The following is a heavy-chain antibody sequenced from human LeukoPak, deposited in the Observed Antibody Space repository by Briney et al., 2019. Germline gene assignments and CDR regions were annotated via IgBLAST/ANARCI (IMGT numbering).Heavy chain of an antibody. CDR1: GDSVSSNSAA. V-gene: IGHV6-1*01. D-gene: IGHD3-16*02. CDR3: ARENYDYVWGSYRYTEEPQSYFDY. CDR2: TYYRSKWYN. Sequence: SQTLSLTCAISGDSVSSNSAAWNWIRQSPSRGLEWLGRTYYRSKWYNDYAVSVKSRITINPDTSKNQFSLQLNSVTPEDTAVYYCARENYDYVWGSYRYTEEPQSYFDYWGQGTLVTVSS. J-gene: IGHJ4*02.